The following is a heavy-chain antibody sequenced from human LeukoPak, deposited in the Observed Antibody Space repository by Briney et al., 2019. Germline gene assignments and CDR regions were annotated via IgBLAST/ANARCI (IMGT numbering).Heavy chain of an antibody. CDR1: GGSISSGAYY. D-gene: IGHD2-2*01. CDR2: IYYSGST. Sequence: SQTLSLTCTVSGGSISSGAYYWSWIRQPPGKGLEWIGYIYYSGSTYYNPSLKSRVTISVDTSTNQFSLKLSSVTAADTAVYYCARGYCSSTSCYGGFDYWGQGTLVTVSS. J-gene: IGHJ4*02. CDR3: ARGYCSSTSCYGGFDY. V-gene: IGHV4-30-4*08.